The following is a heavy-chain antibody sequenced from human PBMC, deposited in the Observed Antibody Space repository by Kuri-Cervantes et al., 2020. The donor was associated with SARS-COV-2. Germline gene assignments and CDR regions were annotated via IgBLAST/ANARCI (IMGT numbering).Heavy chain of an antibody. V-gene: IGHV4-34*01. CDR1: GGSFSGYY. D-gene: IGHD6-19*01. CDR2: INHSGST. J-gene: IGHJ6*03. Sequence: GSLRLSCAVYGGSFSGYYWSWIRQPPGKGLEWIGEINHSGSTNYSPSLKSRVTISVDTSKNQFSLKLSSVTAADTAVYYCARGVMGAVAGFLVPYYYYYMDVWGKGTTVTVSS. CDR3: ARGVMGAVAGFLVPYYYYYMDV.